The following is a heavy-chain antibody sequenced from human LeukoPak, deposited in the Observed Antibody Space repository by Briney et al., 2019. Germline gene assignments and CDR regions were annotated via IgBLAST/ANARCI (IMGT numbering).Heavy chain of an antibody. CDR3: ARAVGAVYWYFDP. D-gene: IGHD1-26*01. CDR2: IYHSGST. Sequence: SETLSLTCAVSGGSISSGGYSWSWIRQPPGKGLEWIGYIYHSGSTYYNPSLKSRVTISVDRSKNQFSLKLSSVTAADTARYYCARAVGAVYWYFDPWGRGTLVTVSS. CDR1: GGSISSGGYS. V-gene: IGHV4-30-2*01. J-gene: IGHJ2*01.